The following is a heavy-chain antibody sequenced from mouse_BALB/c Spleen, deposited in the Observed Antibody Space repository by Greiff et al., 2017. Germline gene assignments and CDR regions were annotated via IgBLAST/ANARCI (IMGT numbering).Heavy chain of an antibody. V-gene: IGHV3-2*02. J-gene: IGHJ2*01. CDR3: ARQDYGSRYYFDY. Sequence: DVKLVESGPGLVKPSQSLSLTCTVTGYSITSDYAWNWIRQFPGNKLAWMGYISYSGSTGYNPSLKSRISITRDTSKNQFFRQLNSVTTEDTATYDCARQDYGSRYYFDYGGQGTTLTVSS. CDR1: GYSITSDYA. D-gene: IGHD1-1*01. CDR2: ISYSGST.